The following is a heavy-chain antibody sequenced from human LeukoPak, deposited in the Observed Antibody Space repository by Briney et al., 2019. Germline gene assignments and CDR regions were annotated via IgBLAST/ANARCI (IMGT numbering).Heavy chain of an antibody. Sequence: GGSLRLSCAASGLTFRTYAITWVRQGPGKGLEWVSAIRPDGDRTYYANSVRGRFTISRDNSKDTVYLQINGLRVEDTAVYYCAREQSGTRGWYTVDYWGQGTLVTVSS. V-gene: IGHV3-23*01. J-gene: IGHJ4*02. CDR1: GLTFRTYA. CDR3: AREQSGTRGWYTVDY. CDR2: IRPDGDRT. D-gene: IGHD6-19*01.